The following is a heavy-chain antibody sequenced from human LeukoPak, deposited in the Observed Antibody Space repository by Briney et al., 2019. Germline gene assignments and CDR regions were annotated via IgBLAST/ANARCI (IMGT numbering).Heavy chain of an antibody. CDR1: GGSISSSSYY. V-gene: IGHV4-39*01. CDR2: IYYSGST. Sequence: SETLSLTCTVSGGSISSSSYYWGWIRQTPGKGLEWIGSIYYSGSTYYNPSLKSRVTISVDTSKNQFSLKLSSVTAADTAVYYCARATPIAVAGNFDYWGQGTLVTVSS. D-gene: IGHD6-19*01. J-gene: IGHJ4*02. CDR3: ARATPIAVAGNFDY.